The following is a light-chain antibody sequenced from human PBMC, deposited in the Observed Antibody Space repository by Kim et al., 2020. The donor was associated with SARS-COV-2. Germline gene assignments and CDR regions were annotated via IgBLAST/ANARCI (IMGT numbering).Light chain of an antibody. CDR2: GVS. J-gene: IGKJ4*01. Sequence: SRGERTTGSCRASLGVASNYLAWYQQKTGRAPRLLIFGVSSMDTGIPDRFSGSGSGTEYSLTINRLEPEDIAVYYCQQYSSLPLTFGGGTKMDIK. CDR3: QQYSSLPLT. CDR1: LGVASNY. V-gene: IGKV3-20*01.